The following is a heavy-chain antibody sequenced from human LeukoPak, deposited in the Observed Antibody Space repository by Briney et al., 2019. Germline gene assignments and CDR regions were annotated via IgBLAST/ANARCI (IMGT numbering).Heavy chain of an antibody. J-gene: IGHJ4*02. V-gene: IGHV1-2*04. Sequence: ASVKVSCKASGYTFTGYYMHWVRQAPGQGLEWMGWINPNSGGTNYAQKFQGWVTMTRDTSISTAYMELSRLRSDDTAVYYCATGAFGELLRAFDYWGQGTLVTVSS. CDR2: INPNSGGT. CDR3: ATGAFGELLRAFDY. CDR1: GYTFTGYY. D-gene: IGHD1-26*01.